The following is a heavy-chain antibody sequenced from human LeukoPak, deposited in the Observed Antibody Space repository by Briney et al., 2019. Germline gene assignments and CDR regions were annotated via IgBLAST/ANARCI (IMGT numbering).Heavy chain of an antibody. CDR1: GYTFNSYG. CDR3: ARDNYYGSRSSSLLDY. Sequence: ASVTLSSKVSGYTFNSYGINWVPHAPGQALKWMGWIRAYNGNTNYAQKLQGRVTMTTATSTHTAYMELRSLRSDDTAVYYCARDNYYGSRSSSLLDYWGQATLVTVSS. CDR2: IRAYNGNT. D-gene: IGHD3-10*01. J-gene: IGHJ4*02. V-gene: IGHV1-18*01.